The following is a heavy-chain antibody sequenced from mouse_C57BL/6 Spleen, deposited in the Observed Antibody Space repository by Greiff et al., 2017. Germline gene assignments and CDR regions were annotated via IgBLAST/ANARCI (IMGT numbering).Heavy chain of an antibody. CDR3: AGAYYGSSPFAD. V-gene: IGHV5-16*01. CDR2: INYAGSNT. CDR1: GFTFSDYY. Sequence: EVKLVESEGGLVQPGSSMKLSCTASGFTFSDYYMAWVRQVPGKGLDWVANINYAGSNTYSLESLKGRFIISIDNAKNILYLQKSSMKTEDTATYYCAGAYYGSSPFADWGQGTLVTVSA. D-gene: IGHD1-1*01. J-gene: IGHJ3*01.